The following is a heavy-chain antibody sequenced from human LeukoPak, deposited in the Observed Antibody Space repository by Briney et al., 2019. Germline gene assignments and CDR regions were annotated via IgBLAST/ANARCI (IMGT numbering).Heavy chain of an antibody. CDR2: IIPIFGTA. V-gene: IGHV1-69*13. Sequence: SVKVSCKASGGTFSSYAISWVRQAPGQRLEWMGGIIPIFGTANYAQKFQGRVTITADESTSTAYMELSSLRSEDTAVYYCARASYYDFWIGWFDPWGQGTLVTVSS. J-gene: IGHJ5*02. CDR1: GGTFSSYA. CDR3: ARASYYDFWIGWFDP. D-gene: IGHD3-3*01.